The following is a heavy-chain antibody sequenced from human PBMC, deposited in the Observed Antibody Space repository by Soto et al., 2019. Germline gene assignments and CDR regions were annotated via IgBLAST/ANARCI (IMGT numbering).Heavy chain of an antibody. CDR2: ISGSDGST. CDR1: RFTFSSYA. Sequence: EVQLLESGGGLVQPGGSLRLSCAVSRFTFSSYAMNWVRQAPGKGLEWVSVISGSDGSTYYADSVKGRFTISRDNSKNTLNLQMNSLRAEDTVVYYCARRSSSWYFDYWGQGTLVTVSS. CDR3: ARRSSSWYFDY. J-gene: IGHJ4*02. D-gene: IGHD6-13*01. V-gene: IGHV3-23*01.